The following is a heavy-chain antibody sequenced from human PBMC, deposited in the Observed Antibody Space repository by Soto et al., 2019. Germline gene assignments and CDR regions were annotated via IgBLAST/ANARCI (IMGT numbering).Heavy chain of an antibody. CDR1: GGIFRTYA. CDR3: AIDRDDYGSGNYYNRIDF. CDR2: IIPLFGTP. D-gene: IGHD3-10*01. V-gene: IGHV1-69*01. Sequence: QVQLVQSGAEVKKPGSSVKVSCKASGGIFRTYAISWLRQAPGQGLEWMGGIIPLFGTPNYAQRFQGRVTITADESTSTAYMELSRLRSEDTAVYYCAIDRDDYGSGNYYNRIDFWGQGTLVTVSS. J-gene: IGHJ4*02.